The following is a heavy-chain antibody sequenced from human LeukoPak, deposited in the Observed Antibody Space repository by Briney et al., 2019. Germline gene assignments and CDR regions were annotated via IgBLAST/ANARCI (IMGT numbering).Heavy chain of an antibody. J-gene: IGHJ2*01. Sequence: GGSLRLSCAASGLTVSSNYMSWVRQAPGKRLEWVSTISGGVGSTYYADSVKGRFTISRDNSKNTLFLQMDSLRAEDTAVYNCARSPSRWSDYWYFDLWGPGTLVTVSS. D-gene: IGHD4-23*01. CDR1: GLTVSSNY. V-gene: IGHV3-23*01. CDR3: ARSPSRWSDYWYFDL. CDR2: ISGGVGST.